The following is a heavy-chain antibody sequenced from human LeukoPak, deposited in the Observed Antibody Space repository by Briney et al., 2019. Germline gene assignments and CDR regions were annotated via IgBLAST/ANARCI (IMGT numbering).Heavy chain of an antibody. CDR3: ARLGAFWFDP. CDR2: ISAYNGNT. CDR1: GYTFTSYG. V-gene: IGHV1-18*01. Sequence: GGTVTVSCKASGYTFTSYGIRGVRQARGQALEWMGWISAYNGNTNYAQKLQGRITMTTDTSTSTAYMELRSLRSDDTAVYYCARLGAFWFDPWGQGTLVTVSS. J-gene: IGHJ5*02.